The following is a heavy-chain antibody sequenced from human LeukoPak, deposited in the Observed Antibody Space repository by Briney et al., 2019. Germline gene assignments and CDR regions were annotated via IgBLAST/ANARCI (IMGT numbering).Heavy chain of an antibody. Sequence: GRSLRLSCAASGFTFSSYAMHWVRQAPGKGLEWVSVLYSGGNTYYTDSVKGRFAISRDYSRNTVYLQMNSLRAEDTAVYYCARVPYGDYSPYYFDYWGQGTLVTVSS. CDR2: LYSGGNT. CDR1: GFTFSSYA. D-gene: IGHD4-17*01. J-gene: IGHJ4*02. CDR3: ARVPYGDYSPYYFDY. V-gene: IGHV3-53*01.